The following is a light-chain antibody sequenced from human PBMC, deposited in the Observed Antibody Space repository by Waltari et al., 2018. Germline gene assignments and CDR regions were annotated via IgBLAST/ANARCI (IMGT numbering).Light chain of an antibody. Sequence: EIVLTQSPGTLSLSPGARATLPCRTSQSISSSYLAWYQQRPGQAPRLLIYGASSRATGIPDRFSGSGSGTDFTLTISRLEPEDFAVYYCQQYGSSPWTFGQGSRVEI. J-gene: IGKJ1*01. V-gene: IGKV3-20*01. CDR1: QSISSSY. CDR2: GAS. CDR3: QQYGSSPWT.